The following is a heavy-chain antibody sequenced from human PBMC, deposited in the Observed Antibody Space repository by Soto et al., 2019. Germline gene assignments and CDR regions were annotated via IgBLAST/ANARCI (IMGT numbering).Heavy chain of an antibody. CDR2: TYYRSKWYN. CDR1: GDSVSSDSAA. D-gene: IGHD6-19*01. J-gene: IGHJ6*02. CDR3: VRSRVFIAVAGMATYYDYYGLDV. Sequence: SQTLSLTCAISGDSVSSDSAAWNWIRQSPSRGLEWLGRTYYRSKWYNDYAVSVNGRITINPDTSKNHFSLQLNSVTPEDTAVYYCVRSRVFIAVAGMATYYDYYGLDVWGQGTTVTVSS. V-gene: IGHV6-1*01.